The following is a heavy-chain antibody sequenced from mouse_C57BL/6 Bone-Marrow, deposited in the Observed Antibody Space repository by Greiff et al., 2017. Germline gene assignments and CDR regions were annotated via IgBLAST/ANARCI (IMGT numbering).Heavy chain of an antibody. D-gene: IGHD1-1*01. Sequence: VQLQQPGAELVMPGASVKLSCKASGYTFTSYWMHWVKQRPGQGLEWIGEIDPSDSYTNYNKKFKGKSTLTVDKSSSTAYMQLSSLTSEDSAVYYCAREGYNGSSLYYVDYWGQGTTLTVSS. CDR3: AREGYNGSSLYYVDY. J-gene: IGHJ2*01. CDR2: IDPSDSYT. CDR1: GYTFTSYW. V-gene: IGHV1-69*01.